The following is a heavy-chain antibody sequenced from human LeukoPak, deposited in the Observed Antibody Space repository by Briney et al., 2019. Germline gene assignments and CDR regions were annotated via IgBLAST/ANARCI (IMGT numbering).Heavy chain of an antibody. CDR3: ARGIGSGSKLYYDYYGMDV. D-gene: IGHD3-10*01. V-gene: IGHV4-31*03. Sequence: SQTLSLTCTVSGGSISSGGYYWSWIRQHPGKGLEWIGYIYYSGSTYYNPSLKSRVTISVDTSKNQFSLKLSSVTAADTAVYYCARGIGSGSKLYYDYYGMDVWGQGTTVTVSS. J-gene: IGHJ6*02. CDR1: GGSISSGGYY. CDR2: IYYSGST.